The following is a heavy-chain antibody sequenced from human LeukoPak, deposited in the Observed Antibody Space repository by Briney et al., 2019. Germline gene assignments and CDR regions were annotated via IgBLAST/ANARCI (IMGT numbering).Heavy chain of an antibody. CDR3: AKELQLVPDYYFDC. J-gene: IGHJ4*02. CDR1: GFTFSNYA. Sequence: PGGSLRLSCAASGFTFSNYAMSWVRQAPGKGLEWVSDISNSSATTNYADSVKGRFTISRDNSKNTLYLQMNSLRAEDTAVYYCAKELQLVPDYYFDCWGQGTLVTVSS. D-gene: IGHD6-13*01. CDR2: ISNSSATT. V-gene: IGHV3-23*01.